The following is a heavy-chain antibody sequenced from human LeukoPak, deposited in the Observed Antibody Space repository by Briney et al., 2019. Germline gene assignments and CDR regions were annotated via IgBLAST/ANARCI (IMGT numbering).Heavy chain of an antibody. CDR3: ARPRYSSSSFYFDY. CDR1: GFTFSAYA. J-gene: IGHJ4*02. D-gene: IGHD6-6*01. V-gene: IGHV3-23*01. Sequence: GGSLRLSCAASGFTFSAYAISWVRQAPGKGLEWVSAISGSGGITYYADSVKGRFTISRGNSKNTLYLQMNSLRSEDTAVYYCARPRYSSSSFYFDYWGQGTLVTVSS. CDR2: ISGSGGIT.